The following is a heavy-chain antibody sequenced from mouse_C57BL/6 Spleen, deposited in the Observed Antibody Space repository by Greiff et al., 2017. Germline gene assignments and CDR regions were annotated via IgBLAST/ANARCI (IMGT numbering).Heavy chain of an antibody. D-gene: IGHD2-3*01. CDR3: ARERGDDGYYDYYAMDY. CDR1: GFTFSSYA. V-gene: IGHV5-4*01. J-gene: IGHJ4*01. CDR2: ISDGGSYT. Sequence: EVKVVESGGGLVKPGGSLKLSCAASGFTFSSYAMSWVRQTPEKRLEWVATISDGGSYTYYPDNVKGRFTISRDNAKNNLYLQMSHLKSEDTAMYYCARERGDDGYYDYYAMDYWGQGTSVTVSS.